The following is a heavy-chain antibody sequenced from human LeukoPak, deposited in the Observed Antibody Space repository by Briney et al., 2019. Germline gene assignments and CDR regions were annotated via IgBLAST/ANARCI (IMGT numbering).Heavy chain of an antibody. D-gene: IGHD3-10*01. V-gene: IGHV4-30-4*01. CDR1: GDSISGGGSY. CDR2: IFYSGST. J-gene: IGHJ5*02. CDR3: ASYYYASGSYYSHFDP. Sequence: SETLSLTCAVSGDSISGGGSYWSWIRQPPGKGVEWIGYIFYSGSTYYNPSLKSRVTISVDTSKNLFSLNLRSVTAADTAVYYCASYYYASGSYYSHFDPWGRGTLVTVSS.